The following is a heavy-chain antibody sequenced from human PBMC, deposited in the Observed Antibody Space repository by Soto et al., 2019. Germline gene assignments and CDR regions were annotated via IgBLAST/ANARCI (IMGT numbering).Heavy chain of an antibody. CDR3: ASRPLYSSRTSCHDY. D-gene: IGHD2-2*01. CDR2: IYYSGST. Sequence: PSETLSLTCTVSGGSISSGGYYWSWIRQHPGKGLEWIGYIYYSGSTYYDPSLKSRVTISVDTSKNQFSLKLSSVTAADTAVYYCASRPLYSSRTSCHDYWGPGTLVTVSS. CDR1: GGSISSGGYY. J-gene: IGHJ4*02. V-gene: IGHV4-31*03.